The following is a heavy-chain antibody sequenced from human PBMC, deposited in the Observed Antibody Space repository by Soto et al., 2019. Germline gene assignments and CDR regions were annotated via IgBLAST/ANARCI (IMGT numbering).Heavy chain of an antibody. CDR2: IYYSGST. Sequence: SETLSLTCTVSGGSISSGGYYWSWIRQHPGKGLEWIGYIYYSGSTYYNPSLKSRVTISVDTSKNQFSLKLSSVTAADTAVYYCARDRRDFRGATDYWGQGTLVTVSS. CDR1: GGSISSGGYY. CDR3: ARDRRDFRGATDY. J-gene: IGHJ4*02. V-gene: IGHV4-31*03. D-gene: IGHD1-26*01.